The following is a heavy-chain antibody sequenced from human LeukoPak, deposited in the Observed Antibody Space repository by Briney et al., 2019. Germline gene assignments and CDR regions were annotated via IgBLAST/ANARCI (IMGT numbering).Heavy chain of an antibody. D-gene: IGHD3-22*01. CDR2: ISYDGSNK. J-gene: IGHJ4*02. Sequence: PGGSLRLSCAASGFTFSSYGMHWVRQAPGKGLEWVAVISYDGSNKYYADSVKGRFTISRDNSKNTLYLQMNSLRAEDTAVYYCAKDFPRYYYDSSGCYFDYWGQGTLVTVSS. CDR1: GFTFSSYG. CDR3: AKDFPRYYYDSSGCYFDY. V-gene: IGHV3-30*18.